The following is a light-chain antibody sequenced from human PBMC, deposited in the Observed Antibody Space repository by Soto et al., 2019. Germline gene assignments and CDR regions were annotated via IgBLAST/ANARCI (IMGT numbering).Light chain of an antibody. CDR2: TAS. CDR1: QSISSY. V-gene: IGKV1-39*01. CDR3: QQSYTTPLG. Sequence: DIQMTQSPSSLSASVGDRVTITCRSSQSISSYLNWYQQKPGKATKLLIFTASTLQSGVTSRFSGSGSGTDFTLTISSLQPEDFATYYCQQSYTTPLGFGGGTRWIS. J-gene: IGKJ4*01.